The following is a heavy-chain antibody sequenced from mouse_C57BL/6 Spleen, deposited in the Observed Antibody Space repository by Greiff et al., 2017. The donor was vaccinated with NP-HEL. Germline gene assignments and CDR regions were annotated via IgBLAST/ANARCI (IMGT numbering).Heavy chain of an antibody. CDR3: ARRDYYSNWYFDV. J-gene: IGHJ1*03. V-gene: IGHV5-17*01. D-gene: IGHD2-5*01. CDR1: GFTFSDYG. Sequence: EVKVVESGGGLVKPGGSLKLSCAASGFTFSDYGMHWVRQAPEKGLEWVAYISSGSSTIYYADTVKGRFTISRDNAKNTLFLQMTSLRSEDTAMYYCARRDYYSNWYFDVWGTGTTVTVSS. CDR2: ISSGSSTI.